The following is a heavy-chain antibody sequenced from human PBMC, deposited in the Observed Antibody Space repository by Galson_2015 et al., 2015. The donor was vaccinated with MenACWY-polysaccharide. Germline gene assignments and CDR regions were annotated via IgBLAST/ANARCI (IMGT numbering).Heavy chain of an antibody. CDR1: GFTFSSYW. Sequence: SLRLSCTASGFTFSSYWMSWARQAPGKGLEWVANIKQDGSEKNYVDSVKGRFTISRDNAKNSLYMQMNSLRVDDTAVYYCARVRGLGGCYGYYLDYWGHGTLVTVSS. V-gene: IGHV3-7*01. CDR2: IKQDGSEK. D-gene: IGHD2-21*02. CDR3: ARVRGLGGCYGYYLDY. J-gene: IGHJ4*01.